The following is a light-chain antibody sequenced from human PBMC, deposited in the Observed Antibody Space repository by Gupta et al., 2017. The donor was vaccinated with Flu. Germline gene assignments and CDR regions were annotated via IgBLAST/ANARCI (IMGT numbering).Light chain of an antibody. CDR2: GAS. V-gene: IGKV3-20*01. CDR1: RSVSSSY. Sequence: EIVLTQSPGTLSLSPGERATLSCGASRSVSSSYLAWYQQKAGQAPRLLMYGASNRATGIPDRFTGSGSGTVFILTISRLEPEDFAVYYCQQYGNSPYTFGQGTKVEI. CDR3: QQYGNSPYT. J-gene: IGKJ2*01.